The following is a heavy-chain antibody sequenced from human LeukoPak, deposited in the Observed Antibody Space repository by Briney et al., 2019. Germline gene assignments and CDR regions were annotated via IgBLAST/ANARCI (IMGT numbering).Heavy chain of an antibody. CDR3: ARDYGSGSYYNVRSFDP. V-gene: IGHV4-34*01. J-gene: IGHJ5*02. D-gene: IGHD3-10*01. CDR1: GVSFSGYY. CDR2: INHSGRT. Sequence: PSETLSLTCAVYGVSFSGYYWSWIRQPPGKGLEWVGEINHSGRTNYNPSLKSRVTISVDTSKNQFSLKLSSVTAADTAVYYCARDYGSGSYYNVRSFDPWGQGTLVTVSS.